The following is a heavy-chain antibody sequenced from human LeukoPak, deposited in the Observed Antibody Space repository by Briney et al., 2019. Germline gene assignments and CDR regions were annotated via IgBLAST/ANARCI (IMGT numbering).Heavy chain of an antibody. CDR1: GFTFSSYW. J-gene: IGHJ4*02. D-gene: IGHD5-12*01. V-gene: IGHV3-7*05. CDR2: IEQDGSEK. CDR3: ARDHVVPTILFDF. Sequence: PGGSLRLSCAASGFTFSSYWMGWVRQAPGKGLEWVANIEQDGSEKYYVDSVKGRFTISRDNAKNSLYLQMNSLRAEDTAVYYCARDHVVPTILFDFWGQGTLVTVSS.